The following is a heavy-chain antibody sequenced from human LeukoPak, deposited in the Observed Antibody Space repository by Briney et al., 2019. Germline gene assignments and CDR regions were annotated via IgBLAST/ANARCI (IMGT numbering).Heavy chain of an antibody. J-gene: IGHJ2*01. CDR2: IYTSGST. D-gene: IGHD4-23*01. Sequence: PSETLSLTCTVSGGSISSYYWSWIRQPAGKGLEWIGRIYTSGSTNYNPSLESRVTMSVDTSKNQFSLKLSSVTAADTAVYYCARDWIPYGGNPRYSDLWGRGTLVTVSS. CDR1: GGSISSYY. CDR3: ARDWIPYGGNPRYSDL. V-gene: IGHV4-4*07.